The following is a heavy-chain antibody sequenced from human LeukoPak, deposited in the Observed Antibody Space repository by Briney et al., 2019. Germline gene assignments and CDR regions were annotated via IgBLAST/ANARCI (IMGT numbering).Heavy chain of an antibody. CDR3: ARLLYYMSEYYYYCMDV. J-gene: IGHJ6*03. CDR2: IRYDGSNK. V-gene: IGHV3-30*02. Sequence: PGGSLRLSCAASGFTFSSYGMHWVRQAPGKGLEWVAFIRYDGSNKYYADSVKGRFTISRDNAKNSLYLQMNSLRAEDTAVYYCARLLYYMSEYYYYCMDVWGKGTTVTVSS. CDR1: GFTFSSYG. D-gene: IGHD3-10*01.